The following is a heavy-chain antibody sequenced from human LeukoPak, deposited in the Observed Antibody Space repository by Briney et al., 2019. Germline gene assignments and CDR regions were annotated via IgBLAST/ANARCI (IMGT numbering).Heavy chain of an antibody. Sequence: SETLSLTCTVSGRSISICSYYWGWIPQPPGKGLEWIGSIYYNGRTYYNPSLKIRITISVDTSKNQFSLKLSSVTAADTAVYYCATSSGWYASVWFDPWGQGTLVTVSS. CDR3: ATSSGWYASVWFDP. V-gene: IGHV4-39*01. D-gene: IGHD6-13*01. CDR2: IYYNGRT. CDR1: GRSISICSYY. J-gene: IGHJ5*02.